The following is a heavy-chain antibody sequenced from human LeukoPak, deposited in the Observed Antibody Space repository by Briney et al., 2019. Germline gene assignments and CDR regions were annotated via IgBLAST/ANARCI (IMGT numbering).Heavy chain of an antibody. CDR3: ARGDIVANEGFDY. J-gene: IGHJ4*02. CDR2: ISSSSSYI. Sequence: GGSLRLSCAASGFTFSSYSMNWVRQAPGKGLEWVSSISSSSSYIYYADSVKGRFTISRDNAKNSLYLQMNSLRAKDTAVYYCARGDIVANEGFDYWGQGTLVTVSS. D-gene: IGHD5-12*01. V-gene: IGHV3-21*01. CDR1: GFTFSSYS.